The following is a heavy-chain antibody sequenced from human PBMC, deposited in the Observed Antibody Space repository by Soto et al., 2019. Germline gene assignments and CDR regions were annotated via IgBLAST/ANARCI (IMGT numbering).Heavy chain of an antibody. CDR2: INPNSGGT. CDR1: GYTFTGYY. CDR3: ARGWLVYSGWYPPLLFDY. J-gene: IGHJ4*02. Sequence: ASVKVSCKASGYTFTGYYMHWVRQAPGQGLEWMGWINPNSGGTNYAQKFQGRVTMTRDTSISTAYMELSRLRSDDTAVYYCARGWLVYSGWYPPLLFDYWGQGTLVTVSS. D-gene: IGHD6-19*01. V-gene: IGHV1-2*02.